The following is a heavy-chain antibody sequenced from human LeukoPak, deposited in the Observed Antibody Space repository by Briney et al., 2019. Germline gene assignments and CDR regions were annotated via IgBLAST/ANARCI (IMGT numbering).Heavy chain of an antibody. CDR1: GFTFSTFA. J-gene: IGHJ4*02. V-gene: IGHV3-23*01. CDR2: IFPSGGEI. D-gene: IGHD3-22*01. CDR3: AKEHYDSSAYYYYPSAFDS. Sequence: QPGGSLRLSCAASGFTFSTFAMIWVRQPPGKGLEWVSSIFPSGGEIHYADSVRGRFTISRDNSKSTLSLQMNNLRAEDTAIYFCAKEHYDSSAYYYYPSAFDSWGQGTLVTVSS.